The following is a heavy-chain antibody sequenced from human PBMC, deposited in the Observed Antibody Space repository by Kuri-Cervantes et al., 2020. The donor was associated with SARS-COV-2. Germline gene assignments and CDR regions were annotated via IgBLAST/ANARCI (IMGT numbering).Heavy chain of an antibody. D-gene: IGHD5-12*01. Sequence: ASVKVSCKASGFTFDNYGFTWVRQAPGQGLEWMGWINTNTGNPTYAQGFTGRFVFSVDTSVSTAYLQISSLKAEDTAVYFCARDLGSYFDHWGQGTLVTVSS. CDR2: INTNTGNP. CDR1: GFTFDNYG. J-gene: IGHJ4*02. V-gene: IGHV7-4-1*02. CDR3: ARDLGSYFDH.